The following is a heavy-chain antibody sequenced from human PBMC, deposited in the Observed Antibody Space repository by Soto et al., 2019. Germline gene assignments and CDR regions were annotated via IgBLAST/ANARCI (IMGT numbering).Heavy chain of an antibody. Sequence: QVQLVQSGAEVKKPGSSVKVSCKASGGTFSRYTITWVRQAPGQGLEWMGGITPMFGTPNYAQKFQGRVTIIADESTSTAYMELSSLRSEDTAMXXXXXXXXXXDSSAYYYLYWGQGT. CDR2: ITPMFGTP. CDR3: XXXXXXXDSSAYYYLY. V-gene: IGHV1-69*01. CDR1: GGTFSRYT. D-gene: IGHD3-22*01. J-gene: IGHJ4*02.